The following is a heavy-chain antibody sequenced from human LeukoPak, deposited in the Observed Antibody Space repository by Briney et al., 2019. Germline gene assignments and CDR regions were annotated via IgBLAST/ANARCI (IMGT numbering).Heavy chain of an antibody. D-gene: IGHD6-13*01. CDR3: ARGSAAGIPTYYYYYYYMDV. V-gene: IGHV1-69*13. J-gene: IGHJ6*03. Sequence: ASVRVSCKASGGTFSSYAISWVRQAPGQGLEWMGGIIPIFGTANYAQKFQGRVTITADESTSTAYMELSSLRSEDTAVYYCARGSAAGIPTYYYYYYYMDVWGKGTTVTVSS. CDR1: GGTFSSYA. CDR2: IIPIFGTA.